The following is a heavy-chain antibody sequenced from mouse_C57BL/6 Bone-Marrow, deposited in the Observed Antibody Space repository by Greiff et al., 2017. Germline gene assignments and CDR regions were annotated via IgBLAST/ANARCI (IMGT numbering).Heavy chain of an antibody. D-gene: IGHD2-4*01. Sequence: QVQLKQPGAELVMPGASVKLSCKASGYTFTSYWMHRVKQRPGQGLEWIGEIDPSDSYTNYNQKFQGKSTLTVDKSSSTAYMQLSSLTSEDSAVYYCARGTPYDYDNYWGQGTTLTVSS. V-gene: IGHV1-69*01. J-gene: IGHJ2*01. CDR3: ARGTPYDYDNY. CDR2: IDPSDSYT. CDR1: GYTFTSYW.